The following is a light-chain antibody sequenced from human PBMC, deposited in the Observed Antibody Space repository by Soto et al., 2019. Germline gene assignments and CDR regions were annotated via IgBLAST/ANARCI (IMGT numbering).Light chain of an antibody. CDR1: QSVSSY. CDR2: DAS. Sequence: EIVLTQSPATLSLSPGERATLSCRASQSVSSYLAWYQQKPGQPPRLLIYDASNRATGIPARFSGSGSGTAFTLTISSLEPEHFAVYYCQQRSNWPPYTLGQGTKLEIK. J-gene: IGKJ2*01. CDR3: QQRSNWPPYT. V-gene: IGKV3-11*01.